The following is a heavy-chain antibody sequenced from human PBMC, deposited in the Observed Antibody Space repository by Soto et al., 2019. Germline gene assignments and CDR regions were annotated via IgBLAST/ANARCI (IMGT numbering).Heavy chain of an antibody. V-gene: IGHV4-4*02. CDR2: ISQSGAT. J-gene: IGHJ6*02. CDR1: GDSISSENW. Sequence: PSETLSLTCTVSGDSISSENWWSWVRQAPGKCLEWIGEISQSGATHYTPSLTRRVTISLDKSKNRFSLKLHSVTAADTAVYYCARDVGASRYYGMDVWGQGTTVTVS. CDR3: ARDVGASRYYGMDV. D-gene: IGHD1-26*01.